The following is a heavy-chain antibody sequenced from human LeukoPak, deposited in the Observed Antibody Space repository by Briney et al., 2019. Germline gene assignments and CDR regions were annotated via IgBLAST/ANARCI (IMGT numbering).Heavy chain of an antibody. V-gene: IGHV4-34*01. D-gene: IGHD5/OR15-5a*01. CDR1: GGSFSGYY. J-gene: IGHJ5*02. CDR3: ARVYRTDSYNWFDP. Sequence: SETLSLTCAVYGGSFSGYYWSWIRQPPGKGLEWIGEINHSGSTNYNPSLKSRVTISVDTSKNQFSLKVTSVTAADTAVYFCARVYRTDSYNWFDPWGQGTLVTVSS. CDR2: INHSGST.